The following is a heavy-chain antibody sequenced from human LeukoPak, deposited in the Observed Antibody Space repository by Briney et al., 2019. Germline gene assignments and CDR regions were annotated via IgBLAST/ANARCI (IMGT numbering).Heavy chain of an antibody. CDR3: ARGDSSSWNNYFDY. D-gene: IGHD6-13*01. V-gene: IGHV3-23*01. Sequence: PGGSLRLSCAASGFTFSSYAMSWVRQAPGKGLEWVSAISGSGGSTYYADSVKGRFTISRDNSKNTLYLQMNSLRAEDTAVYYCARGDSSSWNNYFDYWGQGTLVTVSS. CDR1: GFTFSSYA. J-gene: IGHJ4*02. CDR2: ISGSGGST.